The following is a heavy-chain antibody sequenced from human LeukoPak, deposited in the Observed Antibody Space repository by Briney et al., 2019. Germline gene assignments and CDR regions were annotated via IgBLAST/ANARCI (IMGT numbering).Heavy chain of an antibody. D-gene: IGHD6-13*01. CDR3: ARETGPYSSSWWDY. CDR1: GLTFSSYE. Sequence: GGSLRLSCAASGLTFSSYEMNWVRQAPGKGLEWVSYISSSSSTIYYADSVKGRFTISRDNAKNSLYLQMNSLRAEDTAVYYCARETGPYSSSWWDYWGQGTLVTVSS. V-gene: IGHV3-48*01. CDR2: ISSSSSTI. J-gene: IGHJ4*02.